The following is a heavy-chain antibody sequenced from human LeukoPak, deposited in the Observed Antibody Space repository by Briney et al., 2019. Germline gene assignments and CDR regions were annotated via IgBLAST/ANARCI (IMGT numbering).Heavy chain of an antibody. D-gene: IGHD1-26*01. V-gene: IGHV3-74*03. CDR2: ITDDATT. CDR1: GFTFSSAW. CDR3: VRDRVGPDY. Sequence: GGSLRLSCAASGFTFSSAWMHWVRQAPGTGLVWVSRITDDATTTYADSVRGRVTISRDNAKNILYLQMNSLRVEDTAVYYCVRDRVGPDYWGQGTLVTVSS. J-gene: IGHJ4*02.